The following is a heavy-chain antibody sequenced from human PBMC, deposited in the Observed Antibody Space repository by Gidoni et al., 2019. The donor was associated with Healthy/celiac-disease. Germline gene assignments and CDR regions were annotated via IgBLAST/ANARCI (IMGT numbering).Heavy chain of an antibody. CDR3: ARGCSWGPYSSSWYRYYYGMDV. D-gene: IGHD6-13*01. CDR1: GGSFSGYY. CDR2: INHSGST. V-gene: IGHV4-34*01. Sequence: QVQLQQWGAGLLKPSETLSLTCPVYGGSFSGYYWSWIRQPPGKGLEWIGEINHSGSTNYNPSLKSRVTISVDTSKNQFSLKLSSVTAADTAVYYCARGCSWGPYSSSWYRYYYGMDVWGQGTTVTVSS. J-gene: IGHJ6*02.